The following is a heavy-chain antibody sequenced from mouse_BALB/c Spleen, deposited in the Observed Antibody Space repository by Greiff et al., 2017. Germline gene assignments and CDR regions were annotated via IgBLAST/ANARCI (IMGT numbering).Heavy chain of an antibody. CDR3: ARGGSSYAMDY. D-gene: IGHD1-1*01. CDR2: ISSGGST. CDR1: GFTFSSYA. V-gene: IGHV5-6-5*01. Sequence: EVQRVESGGGLVKPGGSLKLSCAASGFTFSSYAMSWVRQTPEKRLEWVASISSGGSTYYPDSVKGRFTISRDSARNILYLQMSSLRSEDTAMYYCARGGSSYAMDYWGQGTSVTVSS. J-gene: IGHJ4*01.